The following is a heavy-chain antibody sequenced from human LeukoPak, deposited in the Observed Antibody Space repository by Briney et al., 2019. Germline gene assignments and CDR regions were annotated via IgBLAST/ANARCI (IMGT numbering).Heavy chain of an antibody. Sequence: SETLSLTCAVSGGSISSGGYSWGWIRQPPGKGLEWIGYIYHSGSTYYNPSLKSRVTISVDRSKNQFSLKLSSVTAADTAVYYRSRGVSLDESWWFDPWGQGTLVTVSS. V-gene: IGHV4-30-2*01. J-gene: IGHJ5*02. CDR2: IYHSGST. D-gene: IGHD3/OR15-3a*01. CDR1: GGSISSGGYS. CDR3: SRGVSLDESWWFDP.